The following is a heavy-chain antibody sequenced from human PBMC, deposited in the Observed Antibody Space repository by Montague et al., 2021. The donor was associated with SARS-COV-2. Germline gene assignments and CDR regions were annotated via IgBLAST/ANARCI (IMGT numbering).Heavy chain of an antibody. CDR1: GFTFSSYA. CDR2: ISYDGSNK. V-gene: IGHV3-30-3*01. J-gene: IGHJ6*02. D-gene: IGHD2/OR15-2a*01. Sequence: SLRLSCAASGFTFSSYAMHWVRQAPGKGLEWAAVISYDGSNKYYADSVKGRFTISRDNSKNMLYLQMNSLRAEDTAVYYCARVLGGYYGMDVWGQGTTVTVSS. CDR3: ARVLGGYYGMDV.